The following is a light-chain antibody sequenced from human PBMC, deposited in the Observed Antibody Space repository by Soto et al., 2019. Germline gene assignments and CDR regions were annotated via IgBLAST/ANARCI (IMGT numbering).Light chain of an antibody. CDR3: QQLNSYPRT. Sequence: IQLTQSPSSLSASVGDRVTITCRASQGIGSNLAWYQQKPGKAPKLLIYGASTLQTGVPSRFSSSGSGTDFSLTISSLQPADFATYYCQQLNSYPRTFGQGTKVEIK. CDR2: GAS. CDR1: QGIGSN. V-gene: IGKV1-9*01. J-gene: IGKJ1*01.